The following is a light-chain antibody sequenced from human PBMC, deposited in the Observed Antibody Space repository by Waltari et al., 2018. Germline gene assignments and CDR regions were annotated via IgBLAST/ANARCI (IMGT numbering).Light chain of an antibody. Sequence: DIVMTQSPLSLPVTPGEPASISCRSSQSLLHSNGYNYLDWYLQKPGQSPQLLIYLGSNRASGVPDRFSCSGSETQFSLAISSLQREDFATYYCQQSYTTPRTFGQGTKVEIK. CDR3: QQSYTTPRT. V-gene: IGKV2-28*01. J-gene: IGKJ1*01. CDR1: QSLLHSNGYNY. CDR2: LGS.